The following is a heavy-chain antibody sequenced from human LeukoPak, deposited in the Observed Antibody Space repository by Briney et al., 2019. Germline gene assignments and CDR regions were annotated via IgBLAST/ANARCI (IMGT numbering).Heavy chain of an antibody. CDR1: GYTFTGYY. V-gene: IGHV1-2*02. CDR3: ARDGLVDIVATSGYYYYYYYMDV. Sequence: ASVKVSCKASGYTFTGYYMHWVRQAPGQGLEWMGWINPNSGGTNYAQKFQGRVTMTRDTSISTAYMELSRLRSDDTAVYYCARDGLVDIVATSGYYYYYYYMDVWGKGTTVTVSS. J-gene: IGHJ6*03. CDR2: INPNSGGT. D-gene: IGHD5-12*01.